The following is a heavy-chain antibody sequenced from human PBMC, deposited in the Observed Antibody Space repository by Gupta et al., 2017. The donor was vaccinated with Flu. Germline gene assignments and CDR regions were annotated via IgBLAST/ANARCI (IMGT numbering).Heavy chain of an antibody. CDR3: ARVDYSNYGFDP. Sequence: QLQLQESGPGLVKPSETLSLTCTVSGGSISTSNYYWGWIRQPPGKGLEWIGNIYYGGSTYYNPSLKSRVTISVDTSKKQFSLKLTSVTAADTAVYYCARVDYSNYGFDPWGQGTLVTVSS. CDR1: GGSISTSNYY. J-gene: IGHJ5*02. V-gene: IGHV4-39*01. D-gene: IGHD4-11*01. CDR2: IYYGGST.